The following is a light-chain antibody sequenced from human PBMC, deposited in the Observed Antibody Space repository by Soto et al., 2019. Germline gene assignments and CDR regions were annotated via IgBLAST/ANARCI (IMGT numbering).Light chain of an antibody. V-gene: IGLV2-8*01. CDR1: SSDVGGYNY. J-gene: IGLJ3*02. Sequence: QSAPTQPPSASGSPGQSVTISCTGTSSDVGGYNYVSWYQQHPGKAPKLIIYDVTKRPSGVPDRFSGSKSGNTASLTVSGRQAEDEADYFCNSYAGSDNYVLFGGGTKVTVL. CDR2: DVT. CDR3: NSYAGSDNYVL.